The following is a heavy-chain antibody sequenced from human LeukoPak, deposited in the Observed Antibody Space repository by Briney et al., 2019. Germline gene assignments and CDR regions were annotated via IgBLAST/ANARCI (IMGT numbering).Heavy chain of an antibody. CDR3: ATHPGNYDSSGYYSNYYYGMDV. CDR1: GYTLTELS. V-gene: IGHV1-24*01. CDR2: FDPEDSET. D-gene: IGHD3-22*01. J-gene: IGHJ6*02. Sequence: ASVKVSCKVSGYTLTELSMHWVRQAPGKGLEWMGGFDPEDSETIYAQKFQGRVTMTEDTSTDTAYMELSSLRSEDTAVYYCATHPGNYDSSGYYSNYYYGMDVWGQGTTVTVSS.